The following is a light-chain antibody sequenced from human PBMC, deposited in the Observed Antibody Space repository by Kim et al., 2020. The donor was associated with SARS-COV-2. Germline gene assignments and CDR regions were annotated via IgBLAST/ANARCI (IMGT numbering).Light chain of an antibody. CDR1: SVGSNG. V-gene: IGLV3-21*04. CDR2: YDS. Sequence: APGKAARITCGGDSVGSNGVHWYRQKPGQAPVLVMYYDSDRPSGIPERFSASKSGSTATLTISRVEAGDEADYYCQVWDRSSDNWVFGGGTQLTVL. J-gene: IGLJ3*02. CDR3: QVWDRSSDNWV.